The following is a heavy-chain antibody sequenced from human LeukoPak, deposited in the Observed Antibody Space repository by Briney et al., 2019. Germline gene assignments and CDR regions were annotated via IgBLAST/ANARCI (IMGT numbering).Heavy chain of an antibody. CDR1: GGSFSGYY. CDR3: ARGRYGLGFDH. J-gene: IGHJ4*02. Sequence: PSETLSLTCAVYGGSFSGYYWSWIRQPPGKGLEWIGEINHSGSTNYNPSLKSRVTISVDTSKNQFSLKLSSVTAADTAVYYCARGRYGLGFDHWGQGTLVTVSS. D-gene: IGHD1-14*01. V-gene: IGHV4-34*01. CDR2: INHSGST.